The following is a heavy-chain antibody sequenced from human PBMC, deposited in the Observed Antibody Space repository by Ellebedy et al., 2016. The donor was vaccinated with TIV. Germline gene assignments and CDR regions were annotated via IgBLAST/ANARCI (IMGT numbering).Heavy chain of an antibody. Sequence: GESLKISCAASGFAFNTFAMNWVRQAPGKGLEWVSFINSGSTTIYYADSVKGRFTISRDNAKNSLYLQMNSLRAEDTAVYYCARDRFYGSGMFYFDSWGQGTLVTVSS. D-gene: IGHD3-10*01. CDR2: INSGSTTI. J-gene: IGHJ4*02. CDR1: GFAFNTFA. CDR3: ARDRFYGSGMFYFDS. V-gene: IGHV3-48*04.